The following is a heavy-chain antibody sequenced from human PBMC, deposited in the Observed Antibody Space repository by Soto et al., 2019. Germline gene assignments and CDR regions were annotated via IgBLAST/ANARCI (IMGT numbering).Heavy chain of an antibody. CDR2: IYYSGST. Sequence: PPETLSLTCTVSGGSISSSSYYWGWIRQPPGKGLEWIGSIYYSGSTYYNPSLKSRVTISVDTSKNQFSLKLSSVTAADTAVYYCARNVAGTIDYWGQGTLVTVSS. V-gene: IGHV4-39*01. CDR3: ARNVAGTIDY. CDR1: GGSISSSSYY. D-gene: IGHD6-19*01. J-gene: IGHJ4*02.